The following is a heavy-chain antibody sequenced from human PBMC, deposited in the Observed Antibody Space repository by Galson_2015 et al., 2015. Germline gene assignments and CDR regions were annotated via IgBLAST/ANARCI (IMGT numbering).Heavy chain of an antibody. CDR1: GFTFSRYW. CDR3: ASETYNYDSSGYSYGMDV. CDR2: INRDGSST. D-gene: IGHD3-22*01. J-gene: IGHJ6*02. Sequence: SLRLSCAASGFTFSRYWMHWVRQAPGKGLVWVSRINRDGSSTSYADSVKGRFTISRDNAKNTLYLQMNSLRAEDTAVYYCASETYNYDSSGYSYGMDVWGQGTTVTVSS. V-gene: IGHV3-74*01.